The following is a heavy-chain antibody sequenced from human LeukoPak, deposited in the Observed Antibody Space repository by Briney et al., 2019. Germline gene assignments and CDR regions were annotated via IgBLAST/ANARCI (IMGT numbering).Heavy chain of an antibody. Sequence: PSGTLSLTCAVSGGSTSTNNWWNWVRQPPGKGLEWIAEISHSGSTNYNPSLKSRVTISVDKSKTQFSLKLSSVTAADTAVYYCARARGDRGSFDYWGQGTMVTVSS. CDR3: ARARGDRGSFDY. CDR1: GGSTSTNNW. D-gene: IGHD3-16*01. J-gene: IGHJ4*02. CDR2: ISHSGST. V-gene: IGHV4-4*02.